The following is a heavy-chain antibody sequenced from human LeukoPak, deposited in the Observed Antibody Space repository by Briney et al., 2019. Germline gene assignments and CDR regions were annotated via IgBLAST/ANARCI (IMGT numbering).Heavy chain of an antibody. J-gene: IGHJ5*02. D-gene: IGHD1-7*01. CDR3: AGGPSSLELLKT. CDR2: ISSSGSTI. CDR1: GFTFSDYY. Sequence: KSGESLRLSCAASGFTFSDYYMSWIRQAPGKGLEWVSHISSSGSTIYYADSVKGRFTISRDNAKNSLYLQMNSLRAEDTALYFCAGGPSSLELLKTWGQGTLVTVSS. V-gene: IGHV3-11*01.